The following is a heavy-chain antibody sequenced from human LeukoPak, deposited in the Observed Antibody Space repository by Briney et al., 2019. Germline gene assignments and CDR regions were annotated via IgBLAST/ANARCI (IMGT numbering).Heavy chain of an antibody. CDR3: ARDLYFDEDYYYYYGMDV. Sequence: GRSLRLSCAASGFTFSSYGMHWVRQAPGKGLEWVAVIWYDGSNKYYADSVKGRFTISRDNSKNTLYLQMNSLRAEDMAVYYCARDLYFDEDYYYYYGMDVWGQGTTVTVSS. J-gene: IGHJ6*02. CDR2: IWYDGSNK. CDR1: GFTFSSYG. D-gene: IGHD3-9*01. V-gene: IGHV3-33*01.